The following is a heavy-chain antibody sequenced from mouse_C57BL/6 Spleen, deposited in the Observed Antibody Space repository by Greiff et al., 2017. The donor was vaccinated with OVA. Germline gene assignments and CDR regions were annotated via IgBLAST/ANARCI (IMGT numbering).Heavy chain of an antibody. Sequence: EVMLVESGAELVRPGASVKLSCTASGFNIKDDYMHWVKQRPEQGLEWIGWIDPENGDTEYASKFQGKATITADTSSNTAYLQLSSLTSEDTAVYYCTRRITTVVDWYFDVWGTGTTVTVSS. CDR3: TRRITTVVDWYFDV. V-gene: IGHV14-4*01. CDR2: IDPENGDT. J-gene: IGHJ1*03. D-gene: IGHD1-1*01. CDR1: GFNIKDDY.